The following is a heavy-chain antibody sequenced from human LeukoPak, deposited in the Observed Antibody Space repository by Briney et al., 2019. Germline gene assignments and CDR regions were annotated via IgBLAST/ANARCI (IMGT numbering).Heavy chain of an antibody. V-gene: IGHV3-48*03. Sequence: GGSLRLSCAASGFTFSSYEMNWVRQAPGKGLEWVSYISSSGSTIYYADSVKGRFTISRDNAKNSLYLQMNSLRAEDTAVYYCASTSSTRPIYYYGMDVWGKGTTVTVSS. D-gene: IGHD2-2*01. CDR3: ASTSSTRPIYYYGMDV. CDR1: GFTFSSYE. CDR2: ISSSGSTI. J-gene: IGHJ6*04.